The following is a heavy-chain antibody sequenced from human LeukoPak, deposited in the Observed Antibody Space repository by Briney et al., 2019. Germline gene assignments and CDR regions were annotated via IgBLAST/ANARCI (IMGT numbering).Heavy chain of an antibody. Sequence: GGSLRLSCAASGFPFSTYWMSWVRQAPGKGLEGVANLNKDGTEKYYVDSVKGRFTISRDYAKNSLYLQMNSLRVEDTAVYYCAKVAKYYYGPETYYFFEQWGQGTPVTASS. V-gene: IGHV3-7*01. D-gene: IGHD3-10*01. J-gene: IGHJ4*02. CDR3: AKVAKYYYGPETYYFFEQ. CDR1: GFPFSTYW. CDR2: LNKDGTEK.